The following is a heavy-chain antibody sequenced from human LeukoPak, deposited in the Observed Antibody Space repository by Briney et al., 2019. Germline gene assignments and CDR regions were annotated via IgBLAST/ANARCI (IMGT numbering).Heavy chain of an antibody. V-gene: IGHV1-18*01. CDR1: GYTFTSYG. Sequence: GASVKVSCKASGYTFTSYGISWVRQAPGRGLEWMGWISAYNGNTNYAQKLQGRVTMTTDTSTSTAYMELRSLRSDDTAVYYCARDPPYYYDSSGYYFSDYWGQGTLVTVSS. D-gene: IGHD3-22*01. CDR3: ARDPPYYYDSSGYYFSDY. CDR2: ISAYNGNT. J-gene: IGHJ4*02.